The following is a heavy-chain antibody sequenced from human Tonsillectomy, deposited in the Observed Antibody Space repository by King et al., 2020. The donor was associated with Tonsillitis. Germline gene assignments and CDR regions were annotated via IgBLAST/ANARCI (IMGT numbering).Heavy chain of an antibody. CDR2: VYSDGRT. J-gene: IGHJ5*01. D-gene: IGHD3-10*01. Sequence: VQLVESGGGLVQPGGSLRLSCAASGFTVSSSYMSCVRQAPGKGLEWVSIVYSDGRTYYAESVKGRFTISRDNSKNTLYLQMNSLRAEDTAVYYCATLGEGLTMVRGLISGPFDSGGQGTLVTVSS. CDR1: GFTVSSSY. V-gene: IGHV3-66*01. CDR3: ATLGEGLTMVRGLISGPFDS.